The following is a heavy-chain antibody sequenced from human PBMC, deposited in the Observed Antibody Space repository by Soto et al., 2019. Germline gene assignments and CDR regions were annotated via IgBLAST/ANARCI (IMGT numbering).Heavy chain of an antibody. J-gene: IGHJ6*02. D-gene: IGHD6-13*01. Sequence: SVKVSCKASGGTFSSYAISWVRQAPGQGLEWMGGIIPIFGIANYAQKFQGRVTITADESTSTAYMELSSLRSEDTAVYYCARSGIAAAGTFYYYGMDVWGQGTTVTVSS. V-gene: IGHV1-69*13. CDR1: GGTFSSYA. CDR2: IIPIFGIA. CDR3: ARSGIAAAGTFYYYGMDV.